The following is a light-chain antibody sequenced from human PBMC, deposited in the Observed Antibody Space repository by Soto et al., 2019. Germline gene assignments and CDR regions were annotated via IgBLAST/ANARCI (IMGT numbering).Light chain of an antibody. J-gene: IGLJ1*01. CDR1: SSNIGAGYD. Sequence: QSVLTQPPSVSGAPGQRVTISCTGSSSNIGAGYDVHWYQQLPGTAPKLLIYGNSNRPSGVPDRFSGSKSGTSASLAITGLQAENEADYYCPSYDSSLSGSSVFGTGTKLTVL. V-gene: IGLV1-40*01. CDR3: PSYDSSLSGSSV. CDR2: GNS.